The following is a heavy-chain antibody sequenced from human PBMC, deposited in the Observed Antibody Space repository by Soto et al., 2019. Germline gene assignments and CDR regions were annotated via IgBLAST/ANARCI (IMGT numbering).Heavy chain of an antibody. CDR2: IYYSGST. CDR3: ASAEYYYGSGSSYYYYYGMDV. J-gene: IGHJ6*02. V-gene: IGHV4-39*01. Sequence: SETLSLTCNVSGGSISSSSYYWGWIRQPPGKGLEWIGSIYYSGSTYYNPSLKSRVTISVDTSKNQFSLKLSSVTAADTAVYYCASAEYYYGSGSSYYYYYGMDVWGQGTTVTVSS. D-gene: IGHD3-10*01. CDR1: GGSISSSSYY.